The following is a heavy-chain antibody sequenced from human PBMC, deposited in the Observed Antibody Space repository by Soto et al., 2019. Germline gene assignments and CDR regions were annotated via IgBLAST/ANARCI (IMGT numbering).Heavy chain of an antibody. V-gene: IGHV3-23*01. Sequence: GGSLRLSCAASGFTFSSYAMSWVRQAPGKGLEWVSAISGSGGSTYYADSVKGRFTIFRDNSKNTLYLQMNSLRAEDTAVYYCARMVERIAAASDYWGQGTLVTVSS. D-gene: IGHD6-13*01. CDR3: ARMVERIAAASDY. CDR2: ISGSGGST. J-gene: IGHJ4*02. CDR1: GFTFSSYA.